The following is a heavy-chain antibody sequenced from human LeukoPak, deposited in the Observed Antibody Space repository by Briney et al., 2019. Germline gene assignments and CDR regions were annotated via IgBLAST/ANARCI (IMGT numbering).Heavy chain of an antibody. Sequence: GGSLRLSCAASGFTFSSYWMSWVRQAPGKGLEWVANIKQDGSEKYYVDSVKGRFTISRDNAKNLLYLQMNSLRAEDTAVYYCARDGMVRGVITALFYFDYWGQGTLVTVSS. V-gene: IGHV3-7*01. CDR2: IKQDGSEK. J-gene: IGHJ4*02. CDR1: GFTFSSYW. CDR3: ARDGMVRGVITALFYFDY. D-gene: IGHD3-10*01.